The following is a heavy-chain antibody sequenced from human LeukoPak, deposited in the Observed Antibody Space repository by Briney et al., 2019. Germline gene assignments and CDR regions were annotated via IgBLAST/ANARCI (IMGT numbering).Heavy chain of an antibody. Sequence: GGSLRLSCAASGFTFSSYAMSWVRQAPGKGLEWVSSISGSGGSTYYADSVKGRFTISRDNSKNTLYLQMNSLRAEDTAVYYCAKDDVYSSGCCDYWGQGTLVTVSS. CDR3: AKDDVYSSGCCDY. V-gene: IGHV3-23*01. CDR2: ISGSGGST. CDR1: GFTFSSYA. D-gene: IGHD6-19*01. J-gene: IGHJ4*02.